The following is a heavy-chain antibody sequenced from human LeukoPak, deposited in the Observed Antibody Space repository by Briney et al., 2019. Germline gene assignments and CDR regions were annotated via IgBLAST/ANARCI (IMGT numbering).Heavy chain of an antibody. Sequence: GGSLRLSCAASGFTFSSYAMNWVRQAPGKGLAWVSGINNSGGSAYYADSVKGRFTISRDNSKNTLYLQMNSLRAEDTAVYYCATTRHYFYDTSGWKGFDYWGQGTLVTVSS. D-gene: IGHD3-22*01. CDR1: GFTFSSYA. CDR2: INNSGGSA. J-gene: IGHJ4*02. CDR3: ATTRHYFYDTSGWKGFDY. V-gene: IGHV3-23*01.